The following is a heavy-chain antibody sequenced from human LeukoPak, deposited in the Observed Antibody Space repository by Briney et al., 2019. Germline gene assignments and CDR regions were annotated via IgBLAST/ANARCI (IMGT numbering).Heavy chain of an antibody. J-gene: IGHJ4*02. CDR1: GGSISSSSDY. CDR3: ARHGSGSYTRR. V-gene: IGHV4-39*01. CDR2: IYYTGST. Sequence: SETLSLTCTVSGGSISSSSDYWGWIRQPPGKGLEWIGSIYYTGSTYYNPSLKSRVTISVDTSKNHFSLKLSSVTAADTAVYYCARHGSGSYTRRWGQGTLVPVSS. D-gene: IGHD1-26*01.